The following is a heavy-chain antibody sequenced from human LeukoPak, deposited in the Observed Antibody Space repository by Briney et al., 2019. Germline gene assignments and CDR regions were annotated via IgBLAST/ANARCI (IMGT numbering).Heavy chain of an antibody. CDR2: ISAYNGNT. D-gene: IGHD3-10*01. V-gene: IGHV1-18*01. Sequence: ASVKVSCKASGYTFTSYGISWVRQAPGQGLEWMGWISAYNGNTNYAQKLQGRVTMTTDTSTSTAYLELRSLRSDDTAVYYCARAGRFSGSPPSDYWGQGTLVTVSS. CDR3: ARAGRFSGSPPSDY. CDR1: GYTFTSYG. J-gene: IGHJ4*02.